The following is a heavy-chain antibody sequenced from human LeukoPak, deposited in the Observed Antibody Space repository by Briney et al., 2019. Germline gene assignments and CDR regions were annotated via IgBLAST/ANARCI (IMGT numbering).Heavy chain of an antibody. CDR3: ARESQTGVGDYYYYYYMDV. Sequence: GGSLRLSCAASGFTFSSYEMNWVRQAPGKGLEWVSYISSSGSTIYYADSVKGRFTISRDNAKNSLYLQMNSLRAEDTAVYYCARESQTGVGDYYYYYYMDVWGKGTTVTVSS. J-gene: IGHJ6*03. D-gene: IGHD7-27*01. V-gene: IGHV3-48*03. CDR2: ISSSGSTI. CDR1: GFTFSSYE.